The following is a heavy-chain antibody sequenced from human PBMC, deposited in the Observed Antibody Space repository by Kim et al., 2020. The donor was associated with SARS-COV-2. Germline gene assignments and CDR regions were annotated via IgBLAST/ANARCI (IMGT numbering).Heavy chain of an antibody. Sequence: GESLKISCKGSGYSFTSYWISWVRQMPGKGLEWMGRIDPSDSYTNYSPSFQGHVTISADKSISTAYLQWSSLKASDTAMYYCARLPAFYSSSPNRNYYYYYGMDVWGQGTTVTVSS. CDR2: IDPSDSYT. CDR3: ARLPAFYSSSPNRNYYYYYGMDV. J-gene: IGHJ6*02. CDR1: GYSFTSYW. V-gene: IGHV5-10-1*01. D-gene: IGHD6-13*01.